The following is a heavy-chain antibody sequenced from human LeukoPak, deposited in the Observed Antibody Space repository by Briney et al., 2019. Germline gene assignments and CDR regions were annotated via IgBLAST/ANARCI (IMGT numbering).Heavy chain of an antibody. CDR1: GFVFSASY. CDR2: IKPDGSEK. Sequence: PGGSLRLSCAASGFVFSASYMSWVRKAPGKGLEWVATIKPDGSEKYHVDSVSGRFTISRDNTNDSLFLQMNSLRVDDTAVYYCVREGTYWTVSWGQGTLVNVS. J-gene: IGHJ5*01. V-gene: IGHV3-7*01. CDR3: VREGTYWTVS.